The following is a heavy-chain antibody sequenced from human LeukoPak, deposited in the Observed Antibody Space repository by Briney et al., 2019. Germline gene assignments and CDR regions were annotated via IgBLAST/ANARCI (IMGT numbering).Heavy chain of an antibody. J-gene: IGHJ6*03. CDR2: INHSGST. V-gene: IGHV4-34*01. CDR3: ARGRRGYSHGIYYYYYMDV. D-gene: IGHD5-18*01. CDR1: GGSFSGYY. Sequence: PSETLSLTCAVYGGSFSGYYWSWIRQPPGKGLEWIGEINHSGSTNYNPSLKSRVTISVDTSKNQFSLKLSSVTAAATAVYYWARGRRGYSHGIYYYYYMDVWGKGTTVTVSS.